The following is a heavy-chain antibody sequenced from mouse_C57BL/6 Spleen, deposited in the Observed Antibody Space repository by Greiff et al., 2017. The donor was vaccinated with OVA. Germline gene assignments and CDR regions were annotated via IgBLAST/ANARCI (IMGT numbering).Heavy chain of an antibody. CDR2: IYPGDGDT. D-gene: IGHD2-4*01. Sequence: VQLQQSGPELVKPGASVKISCKASGYAFSSSWMNWVKQRPGKGLEWIGRIYPGDGDTNYNGKFKGKATLTADKSSSTAYMQLSSLTSEDSAVYFCARRGYYDYDLFAYWGQGTLVTVSA. CDR3: ARRGYYDYDLFAY. J-gene: IGHJ3*01. V-gene: IGHV1-82*01. CDR1: GYAFSSSW.